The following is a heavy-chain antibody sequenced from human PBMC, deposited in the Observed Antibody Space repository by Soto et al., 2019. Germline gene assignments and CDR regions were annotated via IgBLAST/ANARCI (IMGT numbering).Heavy chain of an antibody. V-gene: IGHV1-46*03. J-gene: IGHJ3*02. CDR3: IREQGLSRGGGGTEPLDI. CDR2: INPNGGST. D-gene: IGHD3-16*01. CDR1: GYSFTSQY. Sequence: QVQLVQSGAEVKKPGASVKISCEASGYSFTSQYVHWVRQAPGQGLEWMGIINPNGGSTTYAQKFQGGRPKTREPSTSKASMEQGSRTPEGPAVYYGIREQGLSRGGGGTEPLDIWGQGTMVTVAS.